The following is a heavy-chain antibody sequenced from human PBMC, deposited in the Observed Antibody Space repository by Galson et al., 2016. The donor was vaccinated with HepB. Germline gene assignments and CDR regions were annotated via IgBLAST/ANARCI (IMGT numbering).Heavy chain of an antibody. J-gene: IGHJ3*02. V-gene: IGHV4-39*01. D-gene: IGHD2-21*01. Sequence: SETLSLTCTVSSGSIGSSRYYWGWIRQPPGKGLEWIGSVYYSGTAYYDPSLKSRVSISVDMSKNQFSLRLSSVTAGDTAVYFCASHCGGDCYNNLADAFDIWGRGTMVTVSS. CDR2: VYYSGTA. CDR3: ASHCGGDCYNNLADAFDI. CDR1: SGSIGSSRYY.